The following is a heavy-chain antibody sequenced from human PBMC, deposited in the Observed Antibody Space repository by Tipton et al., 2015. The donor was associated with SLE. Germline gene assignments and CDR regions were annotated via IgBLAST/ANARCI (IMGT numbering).Heavy chain of an antibody. D-gene: IGHD4-11*01. CDR1: GGSISSHY. J-gene: IGHJ5*02. CDR2: IYYSGST. Sequence: TLSLTCTVSGGSISSHYWSWVRQPPGKGLEWIGSIYYSGSTYYNPSLKSRVTISVDTSKNQFSLKLSSVTAADTAVYYCARRLPNWFDPWGQGTLVTVSS. V-gene: IGHV4-39*01. CDR3: ARRLPNWFDP.